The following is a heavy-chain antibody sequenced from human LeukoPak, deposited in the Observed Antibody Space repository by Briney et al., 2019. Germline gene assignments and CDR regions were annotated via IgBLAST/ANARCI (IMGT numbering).Heavy chain of an antibody. CDR1: GGSISSSSYY. Sequence: PSETLSLTCTVSGGSISSSSYYWGWIRQPPGKGLEWIGSIYYSGSTYYNPSLKSRVTISVDTSKSQFSLKLSSVTAADTAVYYCARLKEFQKIFDYWAREPWSPSPQ. CDR2: IYYSGST. D-gene: IGHD2-21*01. J-gene: IGHJ4*02. V-gene: IGHV4-39*01. CDR3: ARLKEFQKIFDY.